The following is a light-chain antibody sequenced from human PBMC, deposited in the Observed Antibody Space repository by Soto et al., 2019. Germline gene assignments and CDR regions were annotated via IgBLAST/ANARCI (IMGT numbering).Light chain of an antibody. CDR1: SSTVGSNH. Sequence: QSALSQPPSASGTPGQRVTISCSGYSSTVGSNHVYWYQKFPGMAPKLLISKNSQRPSGVPDRFSGSKSGPPASLAISGLRSEDEADYYCAAWDDNCSTYVLGSRTNVTV. CDR2: KNS. J-gene: IGLJ6*01. CDR3: AAWDDNCSTYV. V-gene: IGLV1-47*01.